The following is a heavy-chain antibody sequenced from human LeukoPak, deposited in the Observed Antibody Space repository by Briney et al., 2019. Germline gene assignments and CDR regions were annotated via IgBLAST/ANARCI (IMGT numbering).Heavy chain of an antibody. V-gene: IGHV4-30-4*08. CDR1: GGSISSGDYY. CDR2: FYYSGST. D-gene: IGHD2-2*01. Sequence: SLTLSLTYTVSGGSISSGDYYWSWIRRPPGKGLEWIGYFYYSGSTYYNPSLKSRVTISVDTSKNQFSLKLSSVTAADTAVYYCARVGDIVVVPAAITFDPWGQGTLVTVSS. CDR3: ARVGDIVVVPAAITFDP. J-gene: IGHJ5*02.